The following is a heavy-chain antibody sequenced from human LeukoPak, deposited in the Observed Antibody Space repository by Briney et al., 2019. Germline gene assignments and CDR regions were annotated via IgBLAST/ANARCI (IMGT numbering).Heavy chain of an antibody. V-gene: IGHV3-23*01. CDR2: ISGSGGST. D-gene: IGHD6-19*01. CDR1: GFTFSSYA. Sequence: PGGSLRLSCAASGFTFSSYAMSWARQAPGKGLEWVSAISGSGGSTYYADSVKGRFTISRDNAKNSLYLQMNSLRAEDTAVYYCARDNRFASGWPDVYWGQGTLVTVSS. CDR3: ARDNRFASGWPDVY. J-gene: IGHJ4*02.